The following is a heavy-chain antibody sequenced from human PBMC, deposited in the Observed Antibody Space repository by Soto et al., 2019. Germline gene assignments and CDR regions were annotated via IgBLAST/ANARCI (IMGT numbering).Heavy chain of an antibody. Sequence: LSLPGTGSGASISGFYWSWILKSAGKGLEWIGRIYATGTTDYNPSLKSRVMMSVDTSKKQFSLKLRSVTAADTAVYYCVRDGTKTLRDWFDPCGQGISVTVSS. CDR3: VRDGTKTLRDWFDP. CDR2: IYATGTT. J-gene: IGHJ5*02. D-gene: IGHD1-1*01. CDR1: GASISGFY. V-gene: IGHV4-4*07.